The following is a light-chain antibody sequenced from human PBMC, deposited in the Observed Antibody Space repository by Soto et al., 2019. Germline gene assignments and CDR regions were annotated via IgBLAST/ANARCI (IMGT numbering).Light chain of an antibody. V-gene: IGKV3-11*01. Sequence: EVVMTQSPAILSVSPGERATLSCRASQSVSSYLAWYQQKPGQAPRLLIYDASNRATGIPARFSGSGSGTDFTLTISSLEPEDFAFYYCQQRSNWPPITFGQGTRLEIK. J-gene: IGKJ5*01. CDR1: QSVSSY. CDR2: DAS. CDR3: QQRSNWPPIT.